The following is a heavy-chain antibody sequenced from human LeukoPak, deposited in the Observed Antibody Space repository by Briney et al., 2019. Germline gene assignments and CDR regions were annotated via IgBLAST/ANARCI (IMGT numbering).Heavy chain of an antibody. J-gene: IGHJ3*02. V-gene: IGHV3-21*01. CDR2: ISSSSSYI. Sequence: PGGSLRLSCAASGFTFSSYSMNWVRQAPGKGLEWVSSISSSSSYIYYADSVKGRFTISRDNAKNSLYLQMNSLRAEDTAVYYCARDRRYCGGDCYSVNAFDIWGQGTMVTVS. CDR1: GFTFSSYS. CDR3: ARDRRYCGGDCYSVNAFDI. D-gene: IGHD2-21*02.